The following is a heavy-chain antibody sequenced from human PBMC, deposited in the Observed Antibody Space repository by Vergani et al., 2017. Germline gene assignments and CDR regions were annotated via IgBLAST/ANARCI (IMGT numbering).Heavy chain of an antibody. CDR2: MSYDGKDK. J-gene: IGHJ4*02. V-gene: IGHV3-30*04. CDR1: GFTFSSYA. CDR3: ARGQYYYDGSDY. Sequence: QVQLVESGGGVVQPGRSLRVSCAASGFTFSSYAMHWVRQAPGKGLEWVAVMSYDGKDKYYADSVKGRFTISRDNSKNTLYLQMNSLRAEDTAVYYCARGQYYYDGSDYWGQGTLVTVSS. D-gene: IGHD3-22*01.